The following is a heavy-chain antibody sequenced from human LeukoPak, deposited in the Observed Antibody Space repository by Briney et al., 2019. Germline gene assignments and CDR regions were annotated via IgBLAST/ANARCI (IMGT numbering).Heavy chain of an antibody. Sequence: PGGSLRLSCAASGFTFSNYWMTWVRQAPGKGLEWVANIKQDGIERYYVDSVEGRFTISRDNAKNSLFLQMDSLSAEDTAVYYCARITTRYFDYWGQGTLVTVSS. V-gene: IGHV3-7*05. CDR2: IKQDGIER. J-gene: IGHJ4*02. CDR1: GFTFSNYW. D-gene: IGHD1-1*01. CDR3: ARITTRYFDY.